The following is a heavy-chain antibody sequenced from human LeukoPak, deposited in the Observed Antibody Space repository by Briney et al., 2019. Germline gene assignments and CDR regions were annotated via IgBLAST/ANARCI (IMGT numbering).Heavy chain of an antibody. CDR3: ARAGDSSGYYHPGDDY. CDR2: ISAYNGNT. V-gene: IGHV1-18*01. Sequence: ASVKVSCKASGYTFTSYGISWVRQAPGQGLEWMGWISAYNGNTNYAQKLQGRVTMTTDTSTSTAYMELRSLRSDDTAVYYCARAGDSSGYYHPGDDYWGQGTLVTVSS. J-gene: IGHJ4*02. CDR1: GYTFTSYG. D-gene: IGHD3-22*01.